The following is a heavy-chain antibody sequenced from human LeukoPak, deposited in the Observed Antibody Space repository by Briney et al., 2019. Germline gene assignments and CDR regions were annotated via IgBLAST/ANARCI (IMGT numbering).Heavy chain of an antibody. Sequence: GGSLRLSCAASGFTFSSYGMHWVRQAPGKGLEWVALIWYDGSNNYYVDSVKGRFTISRDNSKNTLYLQMNSLRAEDTAVYYCAKDRSGSYPYYFDYWGQGTLVTVSS. J-gene: IGHJ4*02. CDR3: AKDRSGSYPYYFDY. D-gene: IGHD1-26*01. V-gene: IGHV3-33*06. CDR1: GFTFSSYG. CDR2: IWYDGSNN.